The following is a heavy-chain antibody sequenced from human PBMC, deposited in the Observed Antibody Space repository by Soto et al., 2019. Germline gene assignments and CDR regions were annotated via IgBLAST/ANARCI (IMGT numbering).Heavy chain of an antibody. CDR2: ISGSGGST. D-gene: IGHD5-12*01. J-gene: IGHJ4*02. CDR1: GFTFRSYA. Sequence: PXESLRLSCAASGFTFRSYAMSWVRQAPGKGLEWVSAISGSGGSTYYADSVKGRFTISRDNSKNTLYLQMNSLRAEDTAVYYCAKVGGYNYWNYFDYWGQGTLVIVSS. CDR3: AKVGGYNYWNYFDY. V-gene: IGHV3-23*01.